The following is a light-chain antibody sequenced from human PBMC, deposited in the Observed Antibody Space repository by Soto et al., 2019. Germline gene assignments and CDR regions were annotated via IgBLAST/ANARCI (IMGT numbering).Light chain of an antibody. CDR1: QGISNH. V-gene: IGKV1-27*01. J-gene: IGKJ1*01. CDR2: AAS. Sequence: DIQMTQSPSSLSASVGDRVTITCRASQGISNHLAWYQQKPGKVPKLLIYAASTLQSGVPSRFSGSGSGTDFTLTISSLQHEDFATYYCQKYNGAPRTFGQGTKVEFK. CDR3: QKYNGAPRT.